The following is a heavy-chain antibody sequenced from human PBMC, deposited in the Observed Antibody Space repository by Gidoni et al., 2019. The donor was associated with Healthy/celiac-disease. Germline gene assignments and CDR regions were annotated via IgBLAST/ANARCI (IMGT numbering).Heavy chain of an antibody. V-gene: IGHV3-9*01. D-gene: IGHD6-13*01. J-gene: IGHJ4*02. Sequence: EVQLVESGGGLVQPGRSLRLSCAASGFPFDDYAMHGVRQAPGKGLEWVAGISWNSGSIGYADSVKGRFTISRDNAKNSLYLQMNSLRAEDTALYYCAKEYSSSWYYYFDYWGQGTLVTVSS. CDR2: ISWNSGSI. CDR1: GFPFDDYA. CDR3: AKEYSSSWYYYFDY.